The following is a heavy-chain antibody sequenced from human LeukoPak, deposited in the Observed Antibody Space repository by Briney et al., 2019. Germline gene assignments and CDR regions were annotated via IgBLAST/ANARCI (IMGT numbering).Heavy chain of an antibody. Sequence: ASVKVSCKASGGTFSSYVINWVRQAPGQGLEWMGGIIPIFGTANYAQKFQGRVTMTRDTSISTAYMELSRLRSDDTAVYYCARSLGGLDPSFDYWGQGTLVTVSS. D-gene: IGHD3/OR15-3a*01. CDR3: ARSLGGLDPSFDY. CDR2: IIPIFGTA. V-gene: IGHV1-69*05. CDR1: GGTFSSYV. J-gene: IGHJ4*02.